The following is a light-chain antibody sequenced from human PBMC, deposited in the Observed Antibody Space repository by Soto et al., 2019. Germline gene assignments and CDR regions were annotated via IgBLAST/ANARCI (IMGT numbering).Light chain of an antibody. CDR1: SSDAGSYNL. CDR2: EVS. Sequence: QSVLTQPASVSGSPGQSMTISCTGTSSDAGSYNLVSWYQQHPGKAPKLMIYEVSKRPSGVSNRFSGSKSGNTASLTISGLQAEDEADYYCCSYAGSSTPYVFGTGPKVTVL. CDR3: CSYAGSSTPYV. V-gene: IGLV2-23*02. J-gene: IGLJ1*01.